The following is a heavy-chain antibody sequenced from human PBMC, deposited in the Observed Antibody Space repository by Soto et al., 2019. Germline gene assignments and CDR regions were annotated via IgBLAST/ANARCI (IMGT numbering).Heavy chain of an antibody. CDR2: ITSSGSIM. D-gene: IGHD2-2*01. J-gene: IGHJ4*02. Sequence: PGGSLRLSCTASGFTFSDYYMSWIRQAPGKGLECLSYITSSGSIMYYADSVKGRFTVSRDNAKNSLYLQMSSLRADDTAVYYCARAPSGSGGSTSCYDYWGLGTLLTVSS. V-gene: IGHV3-11*01. CDR3: ARAPSGSGGSTSCYDY. CDR1: GFTFSDYY.